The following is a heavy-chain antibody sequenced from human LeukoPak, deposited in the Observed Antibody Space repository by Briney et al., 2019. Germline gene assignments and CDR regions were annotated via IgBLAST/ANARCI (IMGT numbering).Heavy chain of an antibody. CDR1: GYTFTGYY. CDR3: ARDSEGCVPYYYGMDV. D-gene: IGHD2-15*01. J-gene: IGHJ6*02. V-gene: IGHV1-2*02. CDR2: INPNSGGT. Sequence: GASVKVSCKASGYTFTGYYMHWVRQAPGQGLEWMGWINPNSGGTNYAQKFQGRVTMTRDTSISTAYMELSRLRSDDTAVYYCARDSEGCVPYYYGMDVWGQGTTVTVSS.